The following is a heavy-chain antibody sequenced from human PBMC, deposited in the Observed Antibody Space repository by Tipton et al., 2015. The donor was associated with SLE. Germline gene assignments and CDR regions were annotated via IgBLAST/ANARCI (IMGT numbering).Heavy chain of an antibody. CDR3: ARAMVRGVIGY. J-gene: IGHJ4*02. Sequence: TLSLTCAVYGGSFSGYYWSWIRQPPGKGLEWIGEINHSGSTNYNPSLKSRVTISVDTSKNQFSLKLSSVTAADTAVYYCARAMVRGVIGYWGQGTLVTVSS. D-gene: IGHD3-10*01. CDR1: GGSFSGYY. CDR2: INHSGST. V-gene: IGHV4-34*01.